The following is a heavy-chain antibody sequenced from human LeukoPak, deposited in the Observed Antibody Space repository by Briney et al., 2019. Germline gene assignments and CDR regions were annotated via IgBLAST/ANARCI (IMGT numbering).Heavy chain of an antibody. J-gene: IGHJ4*02. Sequence: PSETLSLTCAVSGYSISSGYYWGWIRQPPGKGLEWIGSIYHSGSTYYNPSLKSRVTISVDTSKNQFSLKLSSVIAADTAVYYCARQGIAARIYFDYWGQGTLVTVSS. V-gene: IGHV4-38-2*01. CDR2: IYHSGST. D-gene: IGHD6-6*01. CDR3: ARQGIAARIYFDY. CDR1: GYSISSGYY.